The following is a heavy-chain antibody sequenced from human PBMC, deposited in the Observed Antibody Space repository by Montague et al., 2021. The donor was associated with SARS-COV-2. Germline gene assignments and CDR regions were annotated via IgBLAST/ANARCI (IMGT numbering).Heavy chain of an antibody. Sequence: SVKVSCKASGYRFSSYGISWVRQAPGQGLEWMGWISTYNGNTIYAQNFQGRLTMTRDTSTSTATMELKYLIPDDTAVYYCARAAGHDFWSDYYLNWFDTWGQGTLVTVSS. D-gene: IGHD3-3*01. V-gene: IGHV1-18*01. CDR2: ISTYNGNT. CDR3: ARAAGHDFWSDYYLNWFDT. J-gene: IGHJ5*02. CDR1: GYRFSSYG.